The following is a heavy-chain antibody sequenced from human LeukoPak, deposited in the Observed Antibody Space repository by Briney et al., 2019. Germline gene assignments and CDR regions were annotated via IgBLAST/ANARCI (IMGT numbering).Heavy chain of an antibody. J-gene: IGHJ4*02. CDR2: INPNSGGT. Sequence: ASVKVSCKASGYTFTGYYMHWVRQAPGQGLEWMGWINPNSGGTNYAQKFQGRVTMTRDTSISTAYMELSRLRSDDTAVYYCARVSGSYQDYYFDYWGQGTLVTVSS. CDR3: ARVSGSYQDYYFDY. V-gene: IGHV1-2*02. D-gene: IGHD1-26*01. CDR1: GYTFTGYY.